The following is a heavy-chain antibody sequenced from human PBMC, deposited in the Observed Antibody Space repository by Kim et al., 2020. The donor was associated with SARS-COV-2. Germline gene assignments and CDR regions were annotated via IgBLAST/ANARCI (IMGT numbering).Heavy chain of an antibody. D-gene: IGHD2-15*01. CDR2: ISGSGGST. V-gene: IGHV3-23*01. CDR3: AKKLLSGGSCYMDY. CDR1: GFTFSSYA. Sequence: GGSLRLSCAASGFTFSSYAMSWVRQAPGKGLEWVSAISGSGGSTYYADSVKGRFTISRDNSKNTLYLQMNSLRAEDTAVYYCAKKLLSGGSCYMDYWGQGTMVTVSS. J-gene: IGHJ4*02.